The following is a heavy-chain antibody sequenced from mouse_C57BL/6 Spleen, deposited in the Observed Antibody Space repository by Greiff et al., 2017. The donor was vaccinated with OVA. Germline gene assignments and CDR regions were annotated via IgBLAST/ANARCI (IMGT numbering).Heavy chain of an antibody. CDR2: INYDGSST. V-gene: IGHV5-16*01. CDR1: GFTFSDYY. D-gene: IGHD1-1*01. CDR3: ARDHYYGSSYYYAMDY. Sequence: DVQLQESEGGLVQPGSSMKLSCTASGFTFSDYYMAWVRQVPEKGLEWVANINYDGSSTYYLDSLKSRFIISRDNAKNILYLQMSSLKSEDTATYYCARDHYYGSSYYYAMDYWGQGTSVTVSS. J-gene: IGHJ4*01.